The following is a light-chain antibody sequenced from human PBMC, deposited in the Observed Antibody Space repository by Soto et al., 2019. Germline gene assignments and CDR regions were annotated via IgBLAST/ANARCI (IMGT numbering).Light chain of an antibody. CDR1: QSISGW. CDR2: KAS. CDR3: QQYNSLHT. J-gene: IGKJ2*01. Sequence: DIQMTQSPSTLSPSVGAKVTITSRAGQSISGWLAWYQQKPGKAPKLLIYKASSLESGVPSRFSGSGSGTEFTLTISSLQPDDFATYYCQQYNSLHTFGQGTKLEIK. V-gene: IGKV1-5*03.